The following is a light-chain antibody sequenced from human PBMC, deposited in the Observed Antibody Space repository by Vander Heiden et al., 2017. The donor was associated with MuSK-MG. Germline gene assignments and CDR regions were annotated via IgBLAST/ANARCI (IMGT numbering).Light chain of an antibody. Sequence: SYELTQPPSVSVSPGQTASLTCSGDKLGDKYACWYQQKPGQSPVLLIYQDSKRPSGIPERFSGSNSGNTATLTISGTQAMDEADYYCQAWDSSTVVFGGGTKLTVL. CDR2: QDS. J-gene: IGLJ2*01. CDR1: KLGDKY. V-gene: IGLV3-1*01. CDR3: QAWDSSTVV.